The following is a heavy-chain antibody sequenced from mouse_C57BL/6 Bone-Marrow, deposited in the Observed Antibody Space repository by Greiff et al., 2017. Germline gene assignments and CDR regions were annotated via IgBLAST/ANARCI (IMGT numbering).Heavy chain of an antibody. V-gene: IGHV5-6*01. CDR1: GFNFSSYG. Sequence: EVMVVESGGDLVKPGGSLKLSCAASGFNFSSYGMSWVRQTPDKRLEWVATISSGGSYTDYPASVKGRFTISRDTAKNTRYLQMSSLKSEDTAMYYCARESNLHYYGSSFFAYWGQGTLVTVSA. D-gene: IGHD1-1*01. CDR3: ARESNLHYYGSSFFAY. J-gene: IGHJ3*01. CDR2: ISSGGSYT.